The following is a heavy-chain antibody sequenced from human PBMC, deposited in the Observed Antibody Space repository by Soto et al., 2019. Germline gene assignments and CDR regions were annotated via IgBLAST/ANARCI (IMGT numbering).Heavy chain of an antibody. CDR2: INPATGAA. CDR1: GYPVTAYY. CDR3: ARGGGVGVAGSAAFDM. Sequence: QLHLVQSGAVVKKPGASVTVSCSASGYPVTAYYMHWVRQAPGRGLEWMGGINPATGAAKYTQTFQGRVTLTRDPSKSTVFMELSGLTSEAPAVFYCARGGGVGVAGSAAFDMWGQGTLVTVSS. J-gene: IGHJ3*02. D-gene: IGHD3-3*01. V-gene: IGHV1-2*02.